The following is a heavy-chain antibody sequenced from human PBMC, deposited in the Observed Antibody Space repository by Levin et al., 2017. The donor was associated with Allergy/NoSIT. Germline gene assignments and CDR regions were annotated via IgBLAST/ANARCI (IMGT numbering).Heavy chain of an antibody. D-gene: IGHD3-10*01. CDR1: GFTFDDYA. CDR3: ARDNIGLPDAFDI. J-gene: IGHJ3*02. CDR2: ISWNSGSI. V-gene: IGHV3-9*01. Sequence: LSLTCAASGFTFDDYAMHWVRQAPGKGLEWVSGISWNSGSIGYADSVKGRFTISRDNAKNSLYLQMNSLLTEDTALYYCARDNIGLPDAFDIWGQGTMVIVSS.